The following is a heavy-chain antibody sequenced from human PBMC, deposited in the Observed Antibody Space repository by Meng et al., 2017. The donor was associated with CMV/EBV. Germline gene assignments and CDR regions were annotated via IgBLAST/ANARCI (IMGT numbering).Heavy chain of an antibody. CDR1: GHTFTGYY. Sequence: ASVKVSCKASGHTFTGYYMHWVRQAPGQGLEWMGWISPDSGGTNYAHKFQGRVTMNRDKAITAVYMELRSLTSDDTAVYYCLMTAWYSYGMDVWGQGTTVTVSS. CDR2: ISPDSGGT. J-gene: IGHJ6*02. V-gene: IGHV1-2*07. CDR3: LMTAWYSYGMDV. D-gene: IGHD2-15*01.